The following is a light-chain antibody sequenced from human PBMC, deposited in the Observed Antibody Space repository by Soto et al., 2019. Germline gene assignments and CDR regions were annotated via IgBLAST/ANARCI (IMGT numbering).Light chain of an antibody. CDR2: RNN. V-gene: IGLV1-47*01. CDR1: SSNIGSDY. Sequence: QSVLTQPPSASGTPGQRVTISCSGSSSNIGSDYVYWYRQLPGTAPKLLISRNNQRPSGVPDRFSGSKSGTSASLAIRGLRSEDEADYYCATWDDSLNVWVFGGGTKLTVL. CDR3: ATWDDSLNVWV. J-gene: IGLJ3*02.